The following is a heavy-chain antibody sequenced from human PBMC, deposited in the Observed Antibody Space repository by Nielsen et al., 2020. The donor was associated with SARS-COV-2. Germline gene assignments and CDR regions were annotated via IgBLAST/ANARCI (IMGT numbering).Heavy chain of an antibody. CDR3: AKFHDILTGQEDY. Sequence: GESLKISCAASGFTFSSYAMSWVRQAPGKGLEWVSAISGSGGSTYYADSVKGRFTISRDNSKNTLYLQMNSLRAEDTAVYYCAKFHDILTGQEDYWGQGTLVTVSS. J-gene: IGHJ4*02. D-gene: IGHD3-9*01. CDR1: GFTFSSYA. CDR2: ISGSGGST. V-gene: IGHV3-23*01.